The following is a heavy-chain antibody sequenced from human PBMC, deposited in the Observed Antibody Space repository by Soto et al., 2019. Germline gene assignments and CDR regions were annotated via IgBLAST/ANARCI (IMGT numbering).Heavy chain of an antibody. CDR1: GGSISNYY. Sequence: AETLSLSCTVSGGSISNYYCNWIRQPSGKGLEWVGRIDTSRSSKYNPSLKSRVTMSVDTSKQEFSLKLSCVTAADTALYYCARGGQDFWSGPFDYWGRGALVTVSS. CDR3: ARGGQDFWSGPFDY. V-gene: IGHV4-4*07. CDR2: IDTSRSS. D-gene: IGHD3-3*01. J-gene: IGHJ4*02.